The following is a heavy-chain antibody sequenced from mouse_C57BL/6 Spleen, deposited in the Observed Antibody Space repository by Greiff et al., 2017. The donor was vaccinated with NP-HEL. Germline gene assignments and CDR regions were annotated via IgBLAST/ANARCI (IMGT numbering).Heavy chain of an antibody. V-gene: IGHV3-6*01. D-gene: IGHD1-1*01. CDR3: ARDTLLYENYAMDY. CDR2: ISYDGSN. Sequence: EVQLQESGPGLVKPSQSLSLTCSVTGYSITSGYYWNWIRQFPGNKLEWMGYISYDGSNNYNPSLKNRISITRDTSKNQFFLKLNSVTTEDTATYYCARDTLLYENYAMDYWGQGTSVTVSS. J-gene: IGHJ4*01. CDR1: GYSITSGYY.